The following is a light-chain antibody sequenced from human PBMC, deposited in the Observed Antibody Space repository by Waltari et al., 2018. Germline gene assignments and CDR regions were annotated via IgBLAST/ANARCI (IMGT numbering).Light chain of an antibody. Sequence: SYELTQPPSMSVSPGQTARITCSGDVLPKNYAYWYQKKPVQAPVLVIYKDTERPSGIPDRFSGSSSGTTVTLTISRVQAEDEAHYYCQSADRSGTLFGGGTKLTVL. V-gene: IGLV3-25*03. CDR2: KDT. CDR1: VLPKNY. J-gene: IGLJ2*01. CDR3: QSADRSGTL.